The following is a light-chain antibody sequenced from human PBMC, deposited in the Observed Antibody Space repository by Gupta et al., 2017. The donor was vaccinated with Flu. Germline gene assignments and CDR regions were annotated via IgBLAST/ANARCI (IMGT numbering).Light chain of an antibody. CDR2: DDN. CDR3: GSWDGSLEGGMI. CDR1: ASNIGRNY. V-gene: IGLV1-51*01. J-gene: IGLJ2*01. Sequence: VTISCSGSASNIGRNYISWYQQLPGTAPKLLIYDDNKRPSAIPDRFSASRSGTSATLVITGLQTADEAYYYCGSWDGSLEGGMILGGGTMVTVL.